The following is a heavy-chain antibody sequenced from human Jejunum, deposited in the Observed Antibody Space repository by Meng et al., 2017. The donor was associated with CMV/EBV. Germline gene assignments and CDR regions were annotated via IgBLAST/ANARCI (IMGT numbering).Heavy chain of an antibody. Sequence: SCAASGFTFSSYAMHWVRQATGKGLEYVSAIVSDGSDTYYGNSVKGRFIISRDNSKNTLYLQMGSLRAEDMAVYYCARRGYRYGYDYWGQGTLVTVSS. D-gene: IGHD5-18*01. CDR3: ARRGYRYGYDY. V-gene: IGHV3-64*01. CDR2: IVSDGSDT. J-gene: IGHJ4*02. CDR1: GFTFSSYA.